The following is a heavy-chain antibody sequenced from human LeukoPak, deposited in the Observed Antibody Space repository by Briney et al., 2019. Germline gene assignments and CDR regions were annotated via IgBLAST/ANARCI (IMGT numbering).Heavy chain of an antibody. D-gene: IGHD1-26*01. CDR2: ISYDGSNK. CDR1: GFTFDDYA. CDR3: ARGAGIVGPYGTFDI. Sequence: PGGSLRLSCAASGFTFDDYAMHWVRQAPGKGLKWVAVISYDGSNKYYADSVKGRFTISRDNSKNTLYLQMNSLRAEDTAVYYCARGAGIVGPYGTFDIWGQGTMVTVSS. V-gene: IGHV3-30*01. J-gene: IGHJ3*02.